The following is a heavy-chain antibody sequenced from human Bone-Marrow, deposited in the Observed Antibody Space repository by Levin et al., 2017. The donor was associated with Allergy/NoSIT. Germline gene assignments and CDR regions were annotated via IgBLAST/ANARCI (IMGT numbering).Heavy chain of an antibody. D-gene: IGHD3-22*01. CDR2: ITSSGDST. J-gene: IGHJ4*02. CDR1: GFTFWHYT. V-gene: IGHV3-48*02. CDR3: ARDPARGYYDSSGYSGDH. Sequence: GGSLRLSCAASGFTFWHYTMNWVRQAPGKGLEWVSCITSSGDSTYYADSVKGRFTISRDNAKNSLYLQLNRLRDEDTAMYYCARDPARGYYDSSGYSGDHWGQGTLVTVSS.